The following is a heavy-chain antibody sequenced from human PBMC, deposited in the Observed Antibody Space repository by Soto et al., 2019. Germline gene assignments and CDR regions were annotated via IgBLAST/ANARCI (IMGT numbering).Heavy chain of an antibody. V-gene: IGHV1-18*01. J-gene: IGHJ6*02. CDR2: ISAYNGNT. CDR3: ARVSQHSYYCSGGNCDTCYYYYAMDV. Sequence: GASVKVSCKASGYTFTSYGISWVRQAPGQGLEWMGWISAYNGNTNSAQNLQGRVTMTTDTSTSTAYMELRSLISDDTAVYYCARVSQHSYYCSGGNCDTCYYYYAMDVWGQGTTVTVSS. CDR1: GYTFTSYG. D-gene: IGHD2-15*01.